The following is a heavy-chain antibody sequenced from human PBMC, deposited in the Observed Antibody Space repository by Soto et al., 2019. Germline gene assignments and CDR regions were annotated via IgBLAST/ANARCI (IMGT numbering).Heavy chain of an antibody. Sequence: ASVKVSCKASGYTLTSYDINWVRQATGQGLEWMGWMNPNSGNTGYAQKFQGRVTMTRNTSISTAYMELSSLRSEDTAVYYCARGRGKTTVYYYYGMDVWGHGTTVTVSS. CDR1: GYTLTSYD. V-gene: IGHV1-8*01. J-gene: IGHJ6*02. D-gene: IGHD4-17*01. CDR3: ARGRGKTTVYYYYGMDV. CDR2: MNPNSGNT.